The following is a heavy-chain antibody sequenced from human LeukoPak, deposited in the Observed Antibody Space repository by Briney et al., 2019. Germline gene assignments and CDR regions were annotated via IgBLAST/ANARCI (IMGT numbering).Heavy chain of an antibody. CDR1: GFTFSSYS. CDR2: ISSSSSYI. J-gene: IGHJ4*02. V-gene: IGHV3-21*01. CDR3: ARASKENYDSTGYYFRSGSFGY. D-gene: IGHD3-22*01. Sequence: GGSLRLSCAASGFTFSSYSMNWVRQAPGKGLEWVSSISSSSSYIYYADSVKGRFTISRDNAKNSLYLQMNSLRAEDTAVYYCARASKENYDSTGYYFRSGSFGYWGQGTLVTVSP.